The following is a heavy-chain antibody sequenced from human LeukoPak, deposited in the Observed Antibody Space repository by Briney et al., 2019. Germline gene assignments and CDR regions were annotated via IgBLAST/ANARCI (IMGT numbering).Heavy chain of an antibody. CDR3: ARSKALWFGELSRRFDY. D-gene: IGHD3-10*01. V-gene: IGHV4-34*01. CDR2: INHSGSA. CDR1: GGSFSGYY. J-gene: IGHJ4*02. Sequence: SETLSLTCAVYGGSFSGYYWSWIRQPPGKGLEWIGEINHSGSANYNPSLKSRVTISVGTSKNQFSLKLSSVTAADTAVYYCARSKALWFGELSRRFDYWGQGTLVTVSS.